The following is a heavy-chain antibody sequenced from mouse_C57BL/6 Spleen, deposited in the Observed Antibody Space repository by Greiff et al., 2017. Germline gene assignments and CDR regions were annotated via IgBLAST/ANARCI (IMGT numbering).Heavy chain of an antibody. CDR3: ARREGLYYAMDY. D-gene: IGHD3-1*01. CDR2: IDPSDSYT. J-gene: IGHJ4*01. CDR1: GYTFTSYW. V-gene: IGHV1-50*01. Sequence: VQLQQPGAELVKPGASVKLSCKASGYTFTSYWMQWVKQRPGQGLEWIGEIDPSDSYTNYNQKFKGKATLTVDTSSTTAYMQLSSLTSEDSAVYYCARREGLYYAMDYWGQGTSVTVSS.